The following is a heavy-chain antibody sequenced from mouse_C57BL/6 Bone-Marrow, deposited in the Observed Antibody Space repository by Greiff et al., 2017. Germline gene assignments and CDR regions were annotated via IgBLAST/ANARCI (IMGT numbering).Heavy chain of an antibody. CDR3: ARREYSTCAY. Sequence: EVQLVESGGDLVKPGGSLKLSCAASGFTFSSYGMSWVRQTPDKRLEWVAPISSGGSYTYYPDSVKGRFTISRDNAKNTLYLQMSSLKSEVTAMEYCARREYSTCAYWGQGTLVTVSA. CDR1: GFTFSSYG. CDR2: ISSGGSYT. V-gene: IGHV5-6*01. D-gene: IGHD2-5*01. J-gene: IGHJ3*01.